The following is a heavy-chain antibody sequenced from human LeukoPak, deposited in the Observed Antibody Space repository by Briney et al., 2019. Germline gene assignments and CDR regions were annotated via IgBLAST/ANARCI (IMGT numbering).Heavy chain of an antibody. CDR3: AKDLDETHYYGMDV. V-gene: IGHV3-9*01. Sequence: GGPPRLSCAASGFTFDDYAMHWVRQAPGKGLEWVSGISWNSGSIGYADSVKGRFTISRDNAKNSLYLQMNSLRAEDTALYYCAKDLDETHYYGMDVWGQGTTVTVSS. J-gene: IGHJ6*02. CDR1: GFTFDDYA. D-gene: IGHD2-2*03. CDR2: ISWNSGSI.